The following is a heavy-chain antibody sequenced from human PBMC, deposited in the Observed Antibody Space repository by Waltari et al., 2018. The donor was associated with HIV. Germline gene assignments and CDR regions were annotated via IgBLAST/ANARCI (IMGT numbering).Heavy chain of an antibody. CDR1: GGSFSGYS. CDR2: INHSGRT. V-gene: IGHV4-34*01. Sequence: QVQLQQWGAGLLKPSETLSLTCAVYGGSFSGYSWSWIRQPPGKGLEWIGEINHSGRTNYNPSRKSGVTISADTYKNQFSLKGNAVTAADTAVYYCARGEEGYSGYDLSWFDTWGQGTLVTVSS. CDR3: ARGEEGYSGYDLSWFDT. D-gene: IGHD5-12*01. J-gene: IGHJ5*02.